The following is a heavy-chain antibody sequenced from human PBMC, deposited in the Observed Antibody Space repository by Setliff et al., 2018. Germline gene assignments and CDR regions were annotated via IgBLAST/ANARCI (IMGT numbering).Heavy chain of an antibody. CDR3: ARDNRASNYMDV. J-gene: IGHJ6*03. Sequence: PSETLSLTCTVSGGSVSSASHYWGWIRQAPGKGMEWIGESNHSGSTSYNPSLKSRVTMSIDASRKQFSLLLRTVTAADTAVYYGARDNRASNYMDVWGKGTTVTVSS. CDR1: GGSVSSASHY. D-gene: IGHD3-10*01. V-gene: IGHV4-39*07. CDR2: SNHSGST.